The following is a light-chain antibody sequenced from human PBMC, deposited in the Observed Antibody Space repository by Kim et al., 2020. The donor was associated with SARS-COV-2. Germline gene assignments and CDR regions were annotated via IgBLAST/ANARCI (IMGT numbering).Light chain of an antibody. Sequence: SPWERATLSCRASQSVGTYLAWYQQKPGQAPRLLIYDASNRATGIPARFSGSGSGTDFTLTISSLESEDFAVYYCQQRSNWPPALTFGGGTKVDIK. CDR3: QQRSNWPPALT. V-gene: IGKV3-11*01. CDR1: QSVGTY. J-gene: IGKJ4*01. CDR2: DAS.